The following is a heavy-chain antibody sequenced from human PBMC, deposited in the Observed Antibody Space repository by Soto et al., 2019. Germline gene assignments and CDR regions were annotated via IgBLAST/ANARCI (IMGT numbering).Heavy chain of an antibody. CDR2: MNPNSGGT. Sequence: HRVRQTPGEGLEWMGWMNPNSGGTNYAQKFQGRVTMTRDTSISTAYMELSRLRSDDTAVYYCARVAIYESRFGSGYDCSVSGVQGNL. V-gene: IGHV1-2*02. CDR3: ARVAIYESRFGSGYDCSVS. J-gene: IGHJ4*02. D-gene: IGHD3-3*01.